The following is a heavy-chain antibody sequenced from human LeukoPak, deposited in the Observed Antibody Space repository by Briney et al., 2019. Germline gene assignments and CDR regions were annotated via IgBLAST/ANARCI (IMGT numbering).Heavy chain of an antibody. CDR2: IYYSGST. CDR1: GGSISSYY. CDR3: ARHCGGFPPYYFDY. D-gene: IGHD2-21*01. Sequence: SETLSLTCTVSGGSISSYYWSWIRQPPGKGLEWIGYIYYSGSTNYNPSLKSRVTISVDTSKNQFSLKLSSVTAANTAVYYCARHCGGFPPYYFDYWGQGTLVTVSS. V-gene: IGHV4-59*01. J-gene: IGHJ4*02.